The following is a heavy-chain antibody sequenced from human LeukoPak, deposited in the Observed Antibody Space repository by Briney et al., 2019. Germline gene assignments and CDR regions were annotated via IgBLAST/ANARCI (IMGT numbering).Heavy chain of an antibody. CDR1: GYTFTSYD. CDR2: MNPNSGNT. CDR3: ARDDYGDYYYGMDV. D-gene: IGHD4-17*01. V-gene: IGHV1-8*02. Sequence: ASVKASCKASGYTFTSYDINWVRQATGQGLEWMGWMNPNSGNTGYAQKFQGRVTMTTDTSTSTAYMELRSLRSDDTAVYYCARDDYGDYYYGMDVWGQGTTVTVSS. J-gene: IGHJ6*02.